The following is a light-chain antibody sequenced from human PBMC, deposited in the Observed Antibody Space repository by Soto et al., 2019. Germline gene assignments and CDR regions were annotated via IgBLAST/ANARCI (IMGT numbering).Light chain of an antibody. J-gene: IGKJ1*01. V-gene: IGKV3-20*01. CDR3: QQYGSSSP. CDR1: QSVSSSY. Sequence: EIVLTQYTGTLSLSPGARATLSCRASQSVSSSYLAWYQQKPGQAPRLLIYGASSRATGIPDRFSGSGSGTEFTLTISRLEPEDFPVYYYQQYGSSSPFAQGTKVDIK. CDR2: GAS.